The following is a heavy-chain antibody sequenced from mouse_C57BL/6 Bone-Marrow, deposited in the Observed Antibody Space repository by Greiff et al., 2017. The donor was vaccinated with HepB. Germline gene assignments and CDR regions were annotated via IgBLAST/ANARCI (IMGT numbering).Heavy chain of an antibody. J-gene: IGHJ2*01. CDR3: ARVFSTGTIDY. CDR1: GFNIKDYY. D-gene: IGHD4-1*02. Sequence: EVKVVESGAELVKPGASVKLSCTASGFNIKDYYMHWVKQRTEQGLEWIGRIDPEDGETKYAPKFQGKATITADTSSNTAYLQLSSLTSEDTAVYYCARVFSTGTIDYWGQGTTLTVSS. V-gene: IGHV14-2*01. CDR2: IDPEDGET.